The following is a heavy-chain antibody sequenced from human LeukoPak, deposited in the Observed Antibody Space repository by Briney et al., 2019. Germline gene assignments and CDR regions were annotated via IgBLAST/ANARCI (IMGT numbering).Heavy chain of an antibody. CDR2: INPNTGGA. V-gene: IGHV1-2*06. CDR3: AITYSNNAFDV. CDR1: GYTFTNYY. D-gene: IGHD2-15*01. J-gene: IGHJ3*01. Sequence: ASVKVSCKRSGYTFTNYYIHWLRQAPGQGLEWMGRINPNTGGANYAQNFQGRVTMTRDTSTSTAYMDLRRLTSDDTAIYYCAITYSNNAFDVWGQGTVVTVSS.